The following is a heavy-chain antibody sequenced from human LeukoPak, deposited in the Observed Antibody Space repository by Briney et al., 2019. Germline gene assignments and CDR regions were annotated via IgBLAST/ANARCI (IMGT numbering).Heavy chain of an antibody. J-gene: IGHJ6*03. Sequence: SETLSLTCTVSGGSISSGGYYWSWIRQHPGKGLEWIGYIYYSGSTYYNPSLKSRVTISVDKSNNQFSLKLSSVTAADTAVYYCARETGPYYSYYMDVWGKGTTVTVSS. CDR3: ARETGPYYSYYMDV. V-gene: IGHV4-31*03. D-gene: IGHD4-11*01. CDR2: IYYSGST. CDR1: GGSISSGGYY.